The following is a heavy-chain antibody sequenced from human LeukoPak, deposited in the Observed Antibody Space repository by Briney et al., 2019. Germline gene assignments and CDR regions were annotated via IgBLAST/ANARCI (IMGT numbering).Heavy chain of an antibody. D-gene: IGHD6-19*01. Sequence: PPENLSRTCTVSGGSLCSSYWSWLRQRPGKGLEWFGYVYYSGSTNYNPSLKSRVTISVDTSKNQFSLKLSSVTAADTAVYYCASVIAVATVDYWGEGTLGTVSS. CDR1: GGSLCSSY. CDR2: VYYSGST. V-gene: IGHV4-59*01. CDR3: ASVIAVATVDY. J-gene: IGHJ4*02.